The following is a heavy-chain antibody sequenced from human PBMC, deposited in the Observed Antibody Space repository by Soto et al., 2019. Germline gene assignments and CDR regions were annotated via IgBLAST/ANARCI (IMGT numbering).Heavy chain of an antibody. Sequence: QPGGSLRLSCAASGFIVSNNYMSWVRQAPGKGLEWVSIIYRGGDTHYADSVKGRFTISRDSSKNTLYLQMNSLRVEDTAVYYCARAVSSSWYYFDYWGQGTLVTVSS. CDR3: ARAVSSSWYYFDY. CDR1: GFIVSNNY. D-gene: IGHD6-13*01. CDR2: IYRGGDT. V-gene: IGHV3-53*05. J-gene: IGHJ4*02.